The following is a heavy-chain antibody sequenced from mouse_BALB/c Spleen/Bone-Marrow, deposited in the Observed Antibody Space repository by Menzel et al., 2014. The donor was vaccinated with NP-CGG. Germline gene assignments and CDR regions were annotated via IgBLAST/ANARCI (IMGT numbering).Heavy chain of an antibody. D-gene: IGHD1-1*01. CDR1: GFTFSDFY. J-gene: IGHJ1*01. V-gene: IGHV7-1*02. Sequence: EVKLMESGGGSVQPGGSLRLSCACSGFTFSDFYMEWVRQPPRKRLEWIAASRNKANDYTTEYSASVKGRLIVSRDTSQSILFLQMNALRAEDAACYYCARDYYGSNYLYFDVLSAGTTVTVST. CDR3: ARDYYGSNYLYFDV. CDR2: SRNKANDYTT.